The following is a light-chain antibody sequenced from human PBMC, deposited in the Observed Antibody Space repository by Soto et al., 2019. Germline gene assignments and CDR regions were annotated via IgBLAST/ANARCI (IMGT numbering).Light chain of an antibody. Sequence: ELVMTQSPATLSVSPGERATLSCRASQSVSSNLAWYQQKPGQAPRLLTYGASTRATGIPARFSGSGSGTEFTLTISSLQSEDFAVYYCQQYNNWARKFGQGTKVEIK. CDR3: QQYNNWARK. J-gene: IGKJ1*01. CDR1: QSVSSN. V-gene: IGKV3-15*01. CDR2: GAS.